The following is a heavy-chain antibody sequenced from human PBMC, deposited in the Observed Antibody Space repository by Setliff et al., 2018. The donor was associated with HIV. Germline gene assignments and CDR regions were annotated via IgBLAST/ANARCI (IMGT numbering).Heavy chain of an antibody. CDR3: AREGYSGSYFNYYYYLDV. D-gene: IGHD1-26*01. Sequence: ASVKVSCKASGYTFTSYGITWVRQAPGQGLEWMGWINAYNGNTNYAQELQGRVAMTTDTSTSTVYMELRSLRSDDTAVYYCAREGYSGSYFNYYYYLDVWGKGTTVTVSS. J-gene: IGHJ6*03. CDR1: GYTFTSYG. CDR2: INAYNGNT. V-gene: IGHV1-18*01.